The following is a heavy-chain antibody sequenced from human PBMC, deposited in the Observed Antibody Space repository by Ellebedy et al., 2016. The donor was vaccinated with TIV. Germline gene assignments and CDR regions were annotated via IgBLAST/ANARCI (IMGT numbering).Heavy chain of an antibody. Sequence: PGGSLRLSCKGSTYSFTSYWISWVRQMPGKGLEWMGRIDPSDSYTYYSPSFQGHVTISADKSISTAYLQWSSLKASDTAMYYCARLGGDGSPFDYWGQGTLVTVSS. D-gene: IGHD5-24*01. V-gene: IGHV5-10-1*01. CDR3: ARLGGDGSPFDY. J-gene: IGHJ4*02. CDR2: IDPSDSYT. CDR1: TYSFTSYW.